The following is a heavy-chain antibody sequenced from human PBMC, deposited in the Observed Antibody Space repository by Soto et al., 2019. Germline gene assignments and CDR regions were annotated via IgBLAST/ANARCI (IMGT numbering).Heavy chain of an antibody. D-gene: IGHD3-3*01. J-gene: IGHJ4*02. CDR2: ISWNSGSI. CDR3: AKAGFWSGYYSLVDY. CDR1: GFTFDDYA. V-gene: IGHV3-9*01. Sequence: EVQLVESGGGLVQPGRSLRLSCAASGFTFDDYAMHWVRQAPGKGLEWVSGISWNSGSIGYADSVKGRFNISRDNAKNSLYLQMNSLRAEDTALYYCAKAGFWSGYYSLVDYWGQGTLVTVSS.